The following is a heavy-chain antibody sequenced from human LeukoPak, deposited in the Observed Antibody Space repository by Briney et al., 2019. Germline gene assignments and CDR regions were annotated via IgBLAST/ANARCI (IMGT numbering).Heavy chain of an antibody. CDR3: ARLGYCSSTSCLFSFSSAFDI. CDR1: GGSISSYY. J-gene: IGHJ3*02. CDR2: IYYSGST. D-gene: IGHD2-2*01. V-gene: IGHV4-59*08. Sequence: SETLSLTCTVSGGSISSYYWSWIRQPPGKGLEWIGYIYYSGSTNYNPSLKSRVTISVDTSKNQFSLKLSSVTAADTAVYYCARLGYCSSTSCLFSFSSAFDIWGQGTMVTVSS.